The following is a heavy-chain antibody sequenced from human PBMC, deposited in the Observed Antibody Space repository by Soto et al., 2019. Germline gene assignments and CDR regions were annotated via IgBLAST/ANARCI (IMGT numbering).Heavy chain of an antibody. V-gene: IGHV1-18*04. CDR2: ISAYNGNT. J-gene: IGHJ6*02. D-gene: IGHD6-19*01. CDR1: GYTFTSYT. Sequence: QVQLVQSGAEVKKPGASVKVSCKASGYTFTSYTISWVRQAPGQGLEWMGSISAYNGNTDYAQKFQGRGTMTTDTTTSTAYMELRSLRSDDTAVYYCARLAGGTSGWYYYYGMDVWGQGATVTVSS. CDR3: ARLAGGTSGWYYYYGMDV.